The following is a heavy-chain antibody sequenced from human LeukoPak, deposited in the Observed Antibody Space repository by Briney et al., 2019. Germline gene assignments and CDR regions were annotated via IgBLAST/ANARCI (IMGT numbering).Heavy chain of an antibody. CDR2: IYSGGST. J-gene: IGHJ4*02. Sequence: PGGSLRLSCAASGFTVSSNYMSWVRQAPGKGLEWVSVIYSGGSTYYADSVKGRFTISRDNAKNSLYLQMNSLRAEDTAVYYCARELVDTAMAQIILFPWGQGTLVTVSS. CDR3: ARELVDTAMAQIILFP. V-gene: IGHV3-53*01. CDR1: GFTVSSNY. D-gene: IGHD5-18*01.